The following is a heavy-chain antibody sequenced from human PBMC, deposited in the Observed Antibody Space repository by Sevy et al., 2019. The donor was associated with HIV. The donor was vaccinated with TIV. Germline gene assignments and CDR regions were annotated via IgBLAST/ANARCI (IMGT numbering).Heavy chain of an antibody. CDR2: IYYSGST. V-gene: IGHV4-30-4*01. Sequence: SETLSLTCTVSGGSISSGDYYWSWIRQPPGKGLERIGYIYYSGSTYYNPSLKSRVTISVDTSKNQFSRKLSSVTAADTAVYYCARGLSGYDGAHYFDYWGQGTLVTVSS. CDR3: ARGLSGYDGAHYFDY. CDR1: GGSISSGDYY. J-gene: IGHJ4*02. D-gene: IGHD5-12*01.